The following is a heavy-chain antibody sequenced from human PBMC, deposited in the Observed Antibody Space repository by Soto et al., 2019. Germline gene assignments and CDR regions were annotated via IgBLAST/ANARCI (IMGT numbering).Heavy chain of an antibody. V-gene: IGHV3-23*01. CDR1: GFTCSSYD. J-gene: IGHJ3*02. CDR2: ILAGGST. Sequence: GGSLRLSCAASGFTCSSYDMSWVRRAPGKGLEWVSTILAGGSTYYADSVKGRLTISRDNSKNTVYLQMNSLTAGDTAVYYCAKATATGGGAFDICGQGTMVT. D-gene: IGHD2-8*02. CDR3: AKATATGGGAFDI.